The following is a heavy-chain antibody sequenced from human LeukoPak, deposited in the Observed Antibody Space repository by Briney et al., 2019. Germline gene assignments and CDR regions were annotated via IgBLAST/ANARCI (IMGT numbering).Heavy chain of an antibody. D-gene: IGHD6-13*01. V-gene: IGHV3-21*01. Sequence: KTGGSLRLSCAASGFTFSSYSMNWVRQAPGKGLEWVSSISSSSSYIYYADSAKGRFTISRDNAKNSLYLQMNSLRAEDTAVYYCARSPQGVAAAGNLGMDYWGQGTLVTVSS. J-gene: IGHJ4*02. CDR3: ARSPQGVAAAGNLGMDY. CDR1: GFTFSSYS. CDR2: ISSSSSYI.